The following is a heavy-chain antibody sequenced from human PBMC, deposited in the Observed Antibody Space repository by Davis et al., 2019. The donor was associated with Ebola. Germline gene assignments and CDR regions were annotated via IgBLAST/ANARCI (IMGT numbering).Heavy chain of an antibody. D-gene: IGHD1-7*01. CDR3: AKRGRQGRGTTDFDN. Sequence: GESLKISCAASGFTFSNYWMHWVRQAPGTGLVWVSRINSDGSSTSYADSVRGRFTISRDNSRNTLDLQMSDVRAEDTAIYYCAKRGRQGRGTTDFDNWGQGTLVTVSS. CDR1: GFTFSNYW. CDR2: INSDGSST. V-gene: IGHV3-74*01. J-gene: IGHJ4*02.